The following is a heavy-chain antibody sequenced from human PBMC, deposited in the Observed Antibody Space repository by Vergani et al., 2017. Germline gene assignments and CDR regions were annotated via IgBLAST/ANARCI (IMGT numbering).Heavy chain of an antibody. J-gene: IGHJ5*02. D-gene: IGHD1-1*01. CDR1: GYIFPSYW. CDR3: ARHSTGETGRGFDP. V-gene: IGHV5-51*01. CDR2: IYPGDSDV. Sequence: EVQLVQSGAEVKKAGESLTISCEGAGYIFPSYWIGWVRQKPGKGLEWMGIIYPGDSDVRYNPSFQGQVTISADKSINTAYLEWSSLKVSDTAMYFCARHSTGETGRGFDPWGQGTQVTVSS.